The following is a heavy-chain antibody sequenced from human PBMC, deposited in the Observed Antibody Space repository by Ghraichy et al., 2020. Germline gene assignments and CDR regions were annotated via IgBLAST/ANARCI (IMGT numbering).Heavy chain of an antibody. CDR1: GYSFTSYW. V-gene: IGHV5-51*01. CDR3: ARHPPNYYDSSGYPIRGGYFDY. J-gene: IGHJ4*02. CDR2: IYPGDSDT. Sequence: GESLNISCKGSGYSFTSYWIGWVRQMPGKGLEWMGIIYPGDSDTRYSPSFQGQVTISADKSISTAYLQWSSLKASDTAMYYCARHPPNYYDSSGYPIRGGYFDYWGQGTLVTVSS. D-gene: IGHD3-22*01.